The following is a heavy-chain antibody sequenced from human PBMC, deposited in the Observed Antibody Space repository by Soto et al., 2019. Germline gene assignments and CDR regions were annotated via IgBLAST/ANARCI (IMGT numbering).Heavy chain of an antibody. CDR3: AHSRVAARPYRWFDP. CDR2: IYWDDDK. Sequence: QITLKESGPTLVKPTQTLTLTCTFSGFSLSTSGVGVGWIRQPPGKALEWLALIYWDDDKRYSPSLKSRLTITKDTSKTHVVLTMTNMDPVDTATSYCAHSRVAARPYRWFDPWGQGTLVTVSS. CDR1: GFSLSTSGVG. D-gene: IGHD6-6*01. J-gene: IGHJ5*02. V-gene: IGHV2-5*02.